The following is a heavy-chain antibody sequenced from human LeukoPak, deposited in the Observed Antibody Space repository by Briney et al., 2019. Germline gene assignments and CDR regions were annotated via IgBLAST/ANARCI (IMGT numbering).Heavy chain of an antibody. CDR3: ARLRGRGVLDFDY. Sequence: SETLSLTCTVSGGSIRSSYYYWGWIRQPPGKGLEWIGSIYDSGSTYYNPSLKSRVTISVDTSKNQFSLKLNSVTAADTAVYYCARLRGRGVLDFDYWGQGTLVTVSS. CDR2: IYDSGST. D-gene: IGHD3-16*02. J-gene: IGHJ4*02. CDR1: GGSIRSSYYY. V-gene: IGHV4-39*01.